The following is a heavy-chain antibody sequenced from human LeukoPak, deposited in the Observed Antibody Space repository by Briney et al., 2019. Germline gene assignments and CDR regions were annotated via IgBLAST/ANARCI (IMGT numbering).Heavy chain of an antibody. J-gene: IGHJ4*02. CDR3: SKEYSGYDFDF. V-gene: IGHV3-23*01. CDR2: TSGSGVNS. CDR1: GFTLRSYD. D-gene: IGHD5-12*01. Sequence: GGSLRLSCAASGFTLRSYDMSWVRQAPGKGLEWVAATSGSGVNSYYADSVRGRFTISRDNSQNTLYLQMDSLRAEDTALYYCSKEYSGYDFDFWGQGTLVTVSS.